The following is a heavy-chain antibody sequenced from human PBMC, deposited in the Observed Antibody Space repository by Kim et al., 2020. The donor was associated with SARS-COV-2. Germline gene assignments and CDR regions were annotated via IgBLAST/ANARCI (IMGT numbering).Heavy chain of an antibody. V-gene: IGHV3-23*01. Sequence: GGSLRLSCAASGFTFSSYAMSWVRQAPGKGLEWVSAISGSGGSTYYADSVKGRFTISRDNSKNTLYLQMNSLRAEDTAVYYCAKEKEGRDIVVVPAANAFDYWGQGTLVTVSS. CDR3: AKEKEGRDIVVVPAANAFDY. CDR1: GFTFSSYA. D-gene: IGHD2-2*01. CDR2: ISGSGGST. J-gene: IGHJ4*02.